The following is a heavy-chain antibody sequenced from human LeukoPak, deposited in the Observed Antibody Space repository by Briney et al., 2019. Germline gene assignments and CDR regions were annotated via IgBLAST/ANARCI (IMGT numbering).Heavy chain of an antibody. D-gene: IGHD1-26*01. CDR2: IIPIFGTA. CDR3: ARGGSGNYYGPAG. CDR1: GGTFSSYV. Sequence: SVKVSCKASGGTFSSYVISWVRQAPGQGLEWMGGIIPIFGTANYAQKFQGRVTITADESTSTAYMELSSLRSEDTAVYYCARGGSGNYYGPAGWGQGTLVTVSS. V-gene: IGHV1-69*13. J-gene: IGHJ4*02.